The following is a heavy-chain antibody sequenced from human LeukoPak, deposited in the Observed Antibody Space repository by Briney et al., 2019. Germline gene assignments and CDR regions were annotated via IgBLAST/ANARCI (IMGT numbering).Heavy chain of an antibody. D-gene: IGHD3-10*01. CDR3: ARAKVRGVITPPFDY. Sequence: KPGESLKISCKGSGYSFTSYWIGWVRQMPGKGLEWMVIIYPGDSDTRYSPSFQGQVTISADKSISTSSLQWSSLKASDSAIYYCARAKVRGVITPPFDYWGQGTLVTVSS. V-gene: IGHV5-51*01. CDR1: GYSFTSYW. J-gene: IGHJ4*02. CDR2: IYPGDSDT.